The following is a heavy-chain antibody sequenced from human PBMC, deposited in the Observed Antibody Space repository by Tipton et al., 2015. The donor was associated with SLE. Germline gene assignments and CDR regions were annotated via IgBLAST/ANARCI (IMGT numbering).Heavy chain of an antibody. J-gene: IGHJ4*02. V-gene: IGHV4-59*01. CDR1: GGSISSYY. CDR2: IYYSGST. CDR3: ARDLGYSSGWYAGFEY. D-gene: IGHD6-19*01. Sequence: TLSLTCTVSGGSISSYYWSWIRQPPGKGLEWIGYIYYSGSTNYNPSLKSRVTISVDTSKNQFSLKLSSVTAADTAVYYCARDLGYSSGWYAGFEYWGQGTLVTVSS.